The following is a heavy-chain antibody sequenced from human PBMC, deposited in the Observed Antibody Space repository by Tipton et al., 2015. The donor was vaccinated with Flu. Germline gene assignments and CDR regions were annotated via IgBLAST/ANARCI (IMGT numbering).Heavy chain of an antibody. V-gene: IGHV4-39*07. CDR2: IYYSGST. CDR3: ARVTGPPYYYGTDV. Sequence: TLSLTCTVSGGSISSSSYYWGWIRQPPGKGLEWIGSIYYSGSTYYNPSLKSRVTISVDTSKNQFSLKLSSVTAADTAVYYCARVTGPPYYYGTDVWGQGTTVTVSS. CDR1: GGSISSSSYY. J-gene: IGHJ6*02.